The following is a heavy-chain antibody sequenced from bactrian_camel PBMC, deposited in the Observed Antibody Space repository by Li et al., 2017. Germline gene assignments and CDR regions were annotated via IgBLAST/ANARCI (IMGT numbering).Heavy chain of an antibody. J-gene: IGHJ6*01. D-gene: IGHD2*01. CDR3: AAHNLWPWQGCYLSNTFVY. CDR2: IDRSGGT. CDR1: GDVENLCC. V-gene: IGHV3S54*01. Sequence: HVQLVESGGGSVQVGGSLTISCVASGDVENLCCMGWFRQAPGKEREGVVVIDRSGGTAHAESVRGRFTIDRDDANHTLWLHMNNLESENSGMYYCAAHNLWPWQGCYLSNTFVYSGQGTQVTVS.